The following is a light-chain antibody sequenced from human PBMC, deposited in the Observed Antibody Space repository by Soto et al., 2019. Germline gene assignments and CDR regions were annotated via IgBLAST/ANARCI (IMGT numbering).Light chain of an antibody. V-gene: IGKV3-11*01. CDR2: DAS. CDR1: QSLSTY. CDR3: LQRSDWPPLT. J-gene: IGKJ4*01. Sequence: IVLTQSPDTLSLSPRERATLSCSASQSLSTYLAWYQHKPGQAPRLLIYDASKRATGIPARFHGSGSGTDFTVTISSLAPEDSAVYYCLQRSDWPPLTFGEGTKVEIK.